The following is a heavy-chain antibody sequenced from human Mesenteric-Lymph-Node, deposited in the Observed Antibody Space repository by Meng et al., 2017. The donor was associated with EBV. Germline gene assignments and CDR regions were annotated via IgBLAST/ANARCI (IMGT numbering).Heavy chain of an antibody. CDR3: AKEGEVAAAGTADY. Sequence: QVVGLGCGCVLPGGSLGLSLAASGFSFSSYAMSWVRQAPGKGLGWVSAMRGSGGSTYYADSVKGRFTISRDNSKNTLYLQMNSLRAEDTAVYYCAKEGEVAAAGTADYWGQGTLVTVSS. J-gene: IGHJ4*02. CDR2: MRGSGGST. CDR1: GFSFSSYA. V-gene: IGHV3-23*04. D-gene: IGHD6-13*01.